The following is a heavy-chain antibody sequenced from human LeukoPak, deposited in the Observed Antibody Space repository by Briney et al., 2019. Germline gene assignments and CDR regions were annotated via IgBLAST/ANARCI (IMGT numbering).Heavy chain of an antibody. CDR3: ARAVKYQLLYYYYYYMDV. J-gene: IGHJ6*03. D-gene: IGHD2-2*01. CDR2: FNPNSGGT. CDR1: GSTFTGYY. V-gene: IGHV1-2*02. Sequence: SGKVSCTASGSTFTGYYMHWVRQAPGQGLEWMGWFNPNSGGTNYAQTSHGRVTMTRDTSISTAYMEVRSLRSEDTAVYYCARAVKYQLLYYYYYYMDVWGKGTTVTVSS.